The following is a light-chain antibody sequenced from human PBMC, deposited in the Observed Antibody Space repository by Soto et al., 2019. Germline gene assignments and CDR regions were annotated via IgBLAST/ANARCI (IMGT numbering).Light chain of an antibody. V-gene: IGKV1-9*01. Sequence: IQLTQSPSTLSSSVGDRVTITCRASQGIGNYLSWYQQKQGKAPNRLIFAASTLESGVPSRFSGSGTGSDFTLTISSLQPEDFATYFCHQLNSYSPRLIFGGGTTVEIK. CDR3: HQLNSYSPRLI. J-gene: IGKJ4*01. CDR1: QGIGNY. CDR2: AAS.